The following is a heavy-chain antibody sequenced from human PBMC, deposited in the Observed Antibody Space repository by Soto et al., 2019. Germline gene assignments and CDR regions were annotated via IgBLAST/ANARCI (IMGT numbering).Heavy chain of an antibody. D-gene: IGHD3-10*01. CDR1: GYILTELS. CDR2: FDPEDGET. J-gene: IGHJ4*02. Sequence: ASVKFSCKVSGYILTELSMHWVRQAPGKGLEWMGGFDPEDGETIYAQNFQGRVTMTEDTSTDTAYMELSSLRSEDTAVYYCAAKRIAMVRGVIIPQFYFDYWGQGTLVTVSS. V-gene: IGHV1-24*01. CDR3: AAKRIAMVRGVIIPQFYFDY.